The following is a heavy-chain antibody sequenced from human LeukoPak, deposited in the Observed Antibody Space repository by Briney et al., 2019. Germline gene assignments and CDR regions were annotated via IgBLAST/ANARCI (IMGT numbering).Heavy chain of an antibody. Sequence: SQTLSLTCTVSGGSISSGGYYWSWIRQHPGKGLEWIGYIYYSGSTYYNPSLKSRVTISVDTSKNQFSLKLSSVTAADTAVYYCARDGRRAIFGVIYGMDVWGQGTTVTVSS. V-gene: IGHV4-31*03. CDR1: GGSISSGGYY. CDR2: IYYSGST. J-gene: IGHJ6*02. CDR3: ARDGRRAIFGVIYGMDV. D-gene: IGHD3-3*01.